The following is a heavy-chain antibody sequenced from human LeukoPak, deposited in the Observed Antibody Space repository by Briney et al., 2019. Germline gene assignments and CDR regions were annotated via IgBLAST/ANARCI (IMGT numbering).Heavy chain of an antibody. D-gene: IGHD3-10*01. V-gene: IGHV4-4*02. J-gene: IGHJ4*02. Sequence: SETLSLTCAVSGGSISSSNWWSWVRQPPGKGLEWIGEIYHSGTANYNPSLKSRVTISVDKSKNQFSLKLSSVTAADTAVYYCARDPGTETFDYWGQGTLVTVSS. CDR1: GGSISSSNW. CDR2: IYHSGTA. CDR3: ARDPGTETFDY.